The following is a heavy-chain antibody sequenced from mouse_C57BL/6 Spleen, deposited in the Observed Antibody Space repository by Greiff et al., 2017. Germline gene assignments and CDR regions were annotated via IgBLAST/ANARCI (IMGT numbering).Heavy chain of an antibody. J-gene: IGHJ1*03. D-gene: IGHD1-1*01. CDR2: ISSGGDYI. Sequence: EVHLVESGEGLVKPGGSLKLSCAASGFTFSSYAMSWVRQTPEKRLEWVAYISSGGDYIYYADTVRGRFTISRDNARNTLYLQMSSLKSEDTAMYYCTIVAPFYGISWYFDVWGTGTTVTVSS. CDR3: TIVAPFYGISWYFDV. CDR1: GFTFSSYA. V-gene: IGHV5-9-1*02.